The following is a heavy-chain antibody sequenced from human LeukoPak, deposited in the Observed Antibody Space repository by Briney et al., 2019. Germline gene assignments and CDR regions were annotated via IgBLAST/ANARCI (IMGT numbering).Heavy chain of an antibody. CDR3: AKDSAYNSRWYSSLDH. D-gene: IGHD6-13*01. CDR2: ICGSGDTT. J-gene: IGHJ4*02. CDR1: GFIFSSYA. V-gene: IGHV3-23*01. Sequence: AGSLTPSCAASGFIFSSYAMSWVRQAPGKGLEWVSPICGSGDTTYYADSVKGRFTISRDNSKNTLYLQMNSLSAEDTAVYYCAKDSAYNSRWYSSLDHWGQGTLVTVSS.